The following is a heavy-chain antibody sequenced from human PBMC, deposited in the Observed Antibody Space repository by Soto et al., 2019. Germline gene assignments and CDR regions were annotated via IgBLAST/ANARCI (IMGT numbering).Heavy chain of an antibody. CDR3: ARRGSGSYIFDF. V-gene: IGHV4-31*03. J-gene: IGHJ4*02. CDR2: IYFSGST. CDR1: GGSINSDGYY. D-gene: IGHD3-10*01. Sequence: QVQLQESGPGLVKPSQTLSLTCTVSGGSINSDGYYWSWIRQHPGKGLEWLGYIYFSGSTYYNPSLKSRVTISVDTSKNQFSLKLSSVTAADTAVYYCARRGSGSYIFDFWGQGTQVTVSS.